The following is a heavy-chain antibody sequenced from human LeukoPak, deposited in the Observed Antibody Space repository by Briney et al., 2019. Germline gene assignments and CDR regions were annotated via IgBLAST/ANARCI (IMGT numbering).Heavy chain of an antibody. J-gene: IGHJ6*03. V-gene: IGHV3-23*01. CDR3: ARNTMVRGVISLYYYMDV. CDR1: GFTFSSYG. D-gene: IGHD3-10*01. CDR2: ISGSGGST. Sequence: GGSLRFSCAASGFTFSSYGMSWVRQAPGKGLEWVSAISGSGGSTYYADSVKGRFTISRDNAKNSLYLQMNSLRAEDTAVYYCARNTMVRGVISLYYYMDVWGKGTTVTISS.